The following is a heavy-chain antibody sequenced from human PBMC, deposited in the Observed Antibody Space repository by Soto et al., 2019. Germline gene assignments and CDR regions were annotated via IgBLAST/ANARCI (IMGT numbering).Heavy chain of an antibody. J-gene: IGHJ5*02. Sequence: QVQLVESGGGVVQPGRSLRLSCAASGFTFSSYGMHWVRQAPVKGLECVAVIWYDGSNKYYADSVKGRFTISRDNSKNSLYLQMISLRAEDTAVYYCARAVTRIWFDPWGQGTLVTVSS. CDR3: ARAVTRIWFDP. D-gene: IGHD3-10*01. CDR2: IWYDGSNK. V-gene: IGHV3-33*01. CDR1: GFTFSSYG.